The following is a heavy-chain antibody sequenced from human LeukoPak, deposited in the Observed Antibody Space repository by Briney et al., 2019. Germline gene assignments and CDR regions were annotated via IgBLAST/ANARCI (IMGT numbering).Heavy chain of an antibody. V-gene: IGHV3-21*01. Sequence: GGSLRLSCAASGFTFSSYSMNWVRQAPGKGLEWVSSISSSSSYIYYADSVKGRFTISRDNAKNSLYLQMNSLRAEDTAVYYCARMYSNDYFFDYWGQGTLVTVSS. D-gene: IGHD6-13*01. CDR1: GFTFSSYS. CDR2: ISSSSSYI. CDR3: ARMYSNDYFFDY. J-gene: IGHJ4*02.